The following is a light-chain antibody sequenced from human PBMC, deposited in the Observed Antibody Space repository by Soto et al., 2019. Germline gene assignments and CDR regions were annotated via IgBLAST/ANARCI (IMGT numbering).Light chain of an antibody. V-gene: IGLV1-40*01. CDR3: QSYDSSLSGFYV. CDR2: RNS. Sequence: QSVLTQPPSVSGAPGQSVTISCTGSSSNIGAGYDVHWYQQLPGTAPKLLIYRNSNRPSGVPDRFSGSKSGTSASLAITGLQAEDEADYYCQSYDSSLSGFYVFGTGTKLTVL. CDR1: SSNIGAGYD. J-gene: IGLJ1*01.